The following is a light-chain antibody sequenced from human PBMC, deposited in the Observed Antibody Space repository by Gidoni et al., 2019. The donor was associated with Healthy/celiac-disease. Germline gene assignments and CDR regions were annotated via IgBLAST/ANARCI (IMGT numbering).Light chain of an antibody. CDR3: QQYDNLLPLT. CDR1: QAISHY. J-gene: IGKJ4*01. CDR2: DAS. V-gene: IGKV1-33*01. Sequence: DIQMTQSPSSLSASVGDRVTITCQASQAISHYLNWYQQKPGKAPKLLIYDASNLETGVPSRFSGSGSGTDFTFTISSLQPEDIATYYCQQYDNLLPLTFGGGTKVEIK.